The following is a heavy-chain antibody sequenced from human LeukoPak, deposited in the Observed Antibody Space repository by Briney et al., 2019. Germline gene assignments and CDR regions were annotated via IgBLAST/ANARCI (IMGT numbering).Heavy chain of an antibody. V-gene: IGHV4-39*01. CDR2: IYYSGST. J-gene: IGHJ4*02. CDR3: ASLRITMVRGVIGVTGFFDY. CDR1: GGSISSSSYY. D-gene: IGHD3-10*01. Sequence: SETLSLTCTVSGGSISSSSYYWGWIRQPPGKGLEWIGSIYYSGSTYYNPSLKSRVTISVDTSKNQFSLKLSSVTAADTAVYYCASLRITMVRGVIGVTGFFDYWGQGTLVTVPS.